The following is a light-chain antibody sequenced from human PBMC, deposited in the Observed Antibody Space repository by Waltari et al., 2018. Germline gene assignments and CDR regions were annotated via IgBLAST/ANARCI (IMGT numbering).Light chain of an antibody. Sequence: EIVLTQSPATLSLSPRERATLSCRTSQSVSNYLAWYQQKPGQAPRLLIYDASNRATGIPARFSGSGSGTDFTLTISSLEPEDFAVYYCQQRSYWLTFGGGTKVEIK. CDR2: DAS. J-gene: IGKJ4*01. CDR3: QQRSYWLT. V-gene: IGKV3-11*01. CDR1: QSVSNY.